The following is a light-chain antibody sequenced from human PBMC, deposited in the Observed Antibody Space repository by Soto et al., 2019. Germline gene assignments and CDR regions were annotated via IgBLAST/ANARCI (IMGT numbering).Light chain of an antibody. CDR3: QQSYTSPTT. V-gene: IGKV3D-20*02. CDR1: ESISSNY. Sequence: EIVMTQAAAFLPLSPGAGARVFGRAGHSESISSNYVAWYQQKPGQSPRLLIYGASNRATAIPARFIGTGSGTEFTLTITKLEPEDFAVYYCQQSYTSPTTFGQGTRLEI. CDR2: GAS. J-gene: IGKJ5*01.